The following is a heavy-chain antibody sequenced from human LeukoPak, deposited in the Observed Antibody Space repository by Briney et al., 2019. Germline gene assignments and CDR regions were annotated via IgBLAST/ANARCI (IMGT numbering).Heavy chain of an antibody. Sequence: SETLSLTCTVSGGSISSYYWSWIRQPPGKGLEWIGSIYYSGSTAYNPSLKSRVTISVDTSKNQFSLKLSSVTAADTAVYYCARRGSGSPFDYWGQGTLVTASS. D-gene: IGHD3-10*01. J-gene: IGHJ4*02. CDR2: IYYSGST. CDR3: ARRGSGSPFDY. V-gene: IGHV4-59*01. CDR1: GGSISSYY.